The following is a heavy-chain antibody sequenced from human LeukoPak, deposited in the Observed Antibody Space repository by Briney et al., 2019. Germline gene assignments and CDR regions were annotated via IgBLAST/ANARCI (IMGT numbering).Heavy chain of an antibody. V-gene: IGHV4-31*03. J-gene: IGHJ4*02. Sequence: SETLSLTCTVSGGSISSGGYYWSWIRQHPGKGLEWIGYIYYSGSTYYNPSLKGRVTISVDTSKNQFSLKLSSVTAADTAVYYCARSQGRETRPIDYWGQGTLVTVSS. CDR1: GGSISSGGYY. CDR2: IYYSGST. CDR3: ARSQGRETRPIDY. D-gene: IGHD3-10*01.